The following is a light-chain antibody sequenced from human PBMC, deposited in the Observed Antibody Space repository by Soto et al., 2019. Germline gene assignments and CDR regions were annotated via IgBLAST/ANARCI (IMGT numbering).Light chain of an antibody. CDR2: DVS. V-gene: IGLV2-14*01. CDR3: SSYRSSNTEV. Sequence: QSALTQPASVSGSPGQSITISCTGTSSDVGGYNYVSWYQQYPGKAPNLMIYDVSNRPSGVSNRFSGSKSGNTASLTISGLQVEDEADYYCSSYRSSNTEVFGGGTKLTVL. J-gene: IGLJ2*01. CDR1: SSDVGGYNY.